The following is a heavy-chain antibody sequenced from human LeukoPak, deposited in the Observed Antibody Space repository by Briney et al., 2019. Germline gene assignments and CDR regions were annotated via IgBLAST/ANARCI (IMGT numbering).Heavy chain of an antibody. CDR3: ARDYYGSGSYYKPFDY. Sequence: SVKVSCKASGGTSSSYAISWVRQAPGQGLEWMGGIIPIFGTANYAQKFQGRVAITADESTSTAYMELSSLRSEDTAVYYCARDYYGSGSYYKPFDYWGQGTLVTVSS. CDR2: IIPIFGTA. J-gene: IGHJ4*02. V-gene: IGHV1-69*13. D-gene: IGHD3-10*01. CDR1: GGTSSSYA.